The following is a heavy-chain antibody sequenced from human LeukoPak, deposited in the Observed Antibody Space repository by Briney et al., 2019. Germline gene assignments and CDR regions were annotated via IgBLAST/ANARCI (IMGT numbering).Heavy chain of an antibody. V-gene: IGHV1-2*02. D-gene: IGHD5-12*01. CDR1: GYTFTDYY. Sequence: ASVKVSCKASGYTFTDYYMHWVRQAPGQGLEWMGWINPNSGGTNYVQKFQGRVTMTRDTSISTAYMELSRLRSDDTAVFYCARGPGGFTGYHGELPDYWGRGTLVTVSS. CDR3: ARGPGGFTGYHGELPDY. J-gene: IGHJ4*02. CDR2: INPNSGGT.